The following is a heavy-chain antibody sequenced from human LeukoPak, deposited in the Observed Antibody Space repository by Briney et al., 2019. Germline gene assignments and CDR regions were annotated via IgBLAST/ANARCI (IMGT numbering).Heavy chain of an antibody. CDR3: ARLSPIWWFF. Sequence: SETLSLTCTVSGGSISSSSHYWGWIRQPPVKGLEWIGSIYYSGITYYNPSLKSRVTISSDTSKNQFSLKLTSVTAADTAVYYCARLSPIWWFFWGQGTLVTVSS. J-gene: IGHJ4*02. V-gene: IGHV4-39*01. CDR1: GGSISSSSHY. CDR2: IYYSGIT. D-gene: IGHD2-21*01.